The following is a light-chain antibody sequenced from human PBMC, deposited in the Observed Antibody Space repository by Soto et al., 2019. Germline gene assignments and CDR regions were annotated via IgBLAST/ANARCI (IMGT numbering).Light chain of an antibody. J-gene: IGKJ4*01. V-gene: IGKV3-11*01. CDR1: QSISTD. CDR3: QQRSTRPLT. Sequence: EIALTQSPATLSLSPGERATLSCRASQSISTDLAWYQQKPGQAPRVVIYDASNRATDIPPRFSGSGSGTDFTLTISSLEPEDFAVYYCQQRSTRPLTFGGGTKVEIK. CDR2: DAS.